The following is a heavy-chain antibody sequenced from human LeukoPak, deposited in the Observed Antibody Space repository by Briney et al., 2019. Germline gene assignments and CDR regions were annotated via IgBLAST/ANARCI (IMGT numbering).Heavy chain of an antibody. J-gene: IGHJ4*02. Sequence: ASVKVSCKASGYTFTGYYMHWVRQAPGQGLEWMGIINPSGGSTSYAQKFQGRVTMTRDMSTSTVYMELSSLRSEDTAVYYCARLHKGRGVIGGNYFDYWGQGTLVTVSS. CDR1: GYTFTGYY. CDR2: INPSGGST. CDR3: ARLHKGRGVIGGNYFDY. D-gene: IGHD3-10*01. V-gene: IGHV1-46*01.